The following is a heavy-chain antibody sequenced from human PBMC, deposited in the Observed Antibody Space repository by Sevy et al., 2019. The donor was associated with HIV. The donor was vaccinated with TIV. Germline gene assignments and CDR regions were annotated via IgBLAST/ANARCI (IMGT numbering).Heavy chain of an antibody. CDR1: GASVSSGSFF. CDR3: ARDQAESSSTGGLDS. V-gene: IGHV4-61*01. J-gene: IGHJ4*02. CDR2: IYYSGST. D-gene: IGHD6-6*01. Sequence: SETLSLTCSVSGASVSSGSFFWTWIRQAPGKGLEWIGYIYYSGSTNYHPSLKSRVTFSVDTSKNQFSLKLRSVTAADTAVYYCARDQAESSSTGGLDSWGPGALVTVS.